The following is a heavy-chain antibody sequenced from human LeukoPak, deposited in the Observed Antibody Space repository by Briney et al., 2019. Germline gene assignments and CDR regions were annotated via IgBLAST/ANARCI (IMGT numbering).Heavy chain of an antibody. CDR3: AKGIHGSLLRSLEFDY. V-gene: IGHV3-23*01. CDR2: ISGSGGST. D-gene: IGHD3-3*01. CDR1: GFTFSSYG. Sequence: GGSLRLSCAASGFTFSSYGMSWVRQAPGKGLEWVSAISGSGGSTYYADSVKGRFTISRDNSKNTLYLQMNNLRAEDTAVYYCAKGIHGSLLRSLEFDYWGQGTLVTVSS. J-gene: IGHJ4*02.